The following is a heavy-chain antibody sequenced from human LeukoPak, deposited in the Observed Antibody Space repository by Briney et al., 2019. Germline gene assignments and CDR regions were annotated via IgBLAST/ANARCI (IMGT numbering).Heavy chain of an antibody. V-gene: IGHV3-74*01. D-gene: IGHD1-1*01. Sequence: GGSLRLSCVASGFTFNNYWMHWVRQPPGNGLVWVSRINGDGSSTNYADPVKGRFVISRDNAKNSLYLQMNSLRDEDTAVYYCARDLEYGTRSLFVLWGQGTLVTVSS. J-gene: IGHJ4*02. CDR1: GFTFNNYW. CDR3: ARDLEYGTRSLFVL. CDR2: INGDGSST.